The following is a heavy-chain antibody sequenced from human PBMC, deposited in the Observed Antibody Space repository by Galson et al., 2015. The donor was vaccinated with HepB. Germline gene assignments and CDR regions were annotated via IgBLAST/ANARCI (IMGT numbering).Heavy chain of an antibody. CDR3: ARDSGRIGYGPLSAFDI. J-gene: IGHJ3*02. CDR2: ISAYNGNT. CDR1: GYTFTSYG. Sequence: SVKVSCKASGYTFTSYGISWVRQAPGQGLEWMGWISAYNGNTNYAQKLQGRVTMTTDTSTSTAYMELRSLRSDDTAVYYCARDSGRIGYGPLSAFDIWGQGTMVTVSS. D-gene: IGHD5-18*01. V-gene: IGHV1-18*01.